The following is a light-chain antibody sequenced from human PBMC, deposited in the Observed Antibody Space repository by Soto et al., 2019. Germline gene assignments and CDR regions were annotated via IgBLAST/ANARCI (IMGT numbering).Light chain of an antibody. J-gene: IGKJ4*01. CDR2: RTS. CDR3: QQYNNWPRAT. Sequence: EIVLTQSPATLSASPGERSTVSCRASQSISSNLAWYQQKPGQAPRLLMFRTSSRATGFPARFSGSGSGTEFNLTISSLQSEDFGVYYCQQYNNWPRATFGGGTKVDIK. V-gene: IGKV3-15*01. CDR1: QSISSN.